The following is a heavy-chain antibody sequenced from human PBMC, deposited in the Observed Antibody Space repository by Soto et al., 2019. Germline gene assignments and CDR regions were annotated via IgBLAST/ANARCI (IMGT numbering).Heavy chain of an antibody. J-gene: IGHJ6*02. D-gene: IGHD2-2*01. V-gene: IGHV4-34*01. CDR2: INHSGST. Sequence: SETLSLTCAVYGGSFSGYYWSWIRQPPGKGLEWIGEINHSGSTNYNPSLKSRVTISVDTSKNQFSLKLSSVTAADTAVYYCARDQLLYYYYGMDVWGQGTTVTVSS. CDR1: GGSFSGYY. CDR3: ARDQLLYYYYGMDV.